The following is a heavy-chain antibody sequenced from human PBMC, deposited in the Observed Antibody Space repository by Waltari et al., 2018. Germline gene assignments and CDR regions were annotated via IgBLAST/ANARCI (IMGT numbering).Heavy chain of an antibody. V-gene: IGHV4-59*01. D-gene: IGHD7-27*01. CDR2: IYYSGST. Sequence: QVQLQESGPGLVKPSETLSLTCTVSGGSISSYYWSWIRQPPGKGLEWIGYIYYSGSTNYNPSLKSRVTISVDTSKNQFSLKLSSVTAADTAVYYCARDRLTSDYYYGMDVWGQGTTVTVSS. J-gene: IGHJ6*02. CDR3: ARDRLTSDYYYGMDV. CDR1: GGSISSYY.